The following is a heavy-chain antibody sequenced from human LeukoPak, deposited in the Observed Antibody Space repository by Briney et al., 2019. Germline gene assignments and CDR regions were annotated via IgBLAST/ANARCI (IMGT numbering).Heavy chain of an antibody. CDR3: ARVIMVRGVINSYNWFDP. CDR1: GYTFSSYD. D-gene: IGHD3-10*01. Sequence: GASVRVSCTASGYTFSSYDMNWVRQAPGQGLEWMGWMNHNSGNTDYAQTLQGRVTMTRNTSITTSYMVLSSLISEDTAVYYCARVIMVRGVINSYNWFDPWGQGTLVTVSS. CDR2: MNHNSGNT. V-gene: IGHV1-8*01. J-gene: IGHJ5*02.